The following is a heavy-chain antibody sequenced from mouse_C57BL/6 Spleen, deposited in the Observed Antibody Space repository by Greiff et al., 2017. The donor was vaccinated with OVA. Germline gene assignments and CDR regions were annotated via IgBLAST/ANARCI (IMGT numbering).Heavy chain of an antibody. V-gene: IGHV5-12*01. CDR3: ARGGYYDYDYYAMDY. CDR2: ISNGGGST. D-gene: IGHD2-4*01. Sequence: EVQLQESGGGLVQPGGSLKLSCAASGFTFSDYYMYWVRQTPEKRLEWVAYISNGGGSTYYPDTVKGRFTISRDNAKNTLYLQMSRLKSEDTAMYYCARGGYYDYDYYAMDYWGQGTSVTVSS. CDR1: GFTFSDYY. J-gene: IGHJ4*01.